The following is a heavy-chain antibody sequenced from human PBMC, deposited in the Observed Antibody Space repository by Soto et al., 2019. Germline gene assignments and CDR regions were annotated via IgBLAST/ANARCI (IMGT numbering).Heavy chain of an antibody. CDR3: ARDFAYFDS. V-gene: IGHV4-61*01. CDR2: VYHTGRT. J-gene: IGHJ4*02. D-gene: IGHD3-3*01. Sequence: SETLSLTCTVSGGSFKSGSYSWSWIRQPPGKGPEWIGYVYHTGRTSYNPSLKSRVSISMDTSKNQFSLNLDSVTAADTAVYFCARDFAYFDSWGQGTLVTVSS. CDR1: GGSFKSGSYS.